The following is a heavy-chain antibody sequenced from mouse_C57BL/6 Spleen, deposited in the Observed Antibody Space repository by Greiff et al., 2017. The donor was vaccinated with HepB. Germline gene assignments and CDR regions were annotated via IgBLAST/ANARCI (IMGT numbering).Heavy chain of an antibody. D-gene: IGHD2-2*01. CDR1: GFNIKDDY. CDR3: TTWNMVTTRFAY. Sequence: VQLQQSGAELVRPGASVKLSCTASGFNIKDDYMHWVKQRPEQGLEWIGWIDPENGDTEYASKFQGKATITADTSSNTAYLQLSSLTSEDTAVYYCTTWNMVTTRFAYWGQGTLVNVSA. CDR2: IDPENGDT. V-gene: IGHV14-4*01. J-gene: IGHJ3*01.